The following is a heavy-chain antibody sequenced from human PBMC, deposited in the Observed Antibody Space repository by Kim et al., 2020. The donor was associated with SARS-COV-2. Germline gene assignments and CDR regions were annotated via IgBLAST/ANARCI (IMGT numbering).Heavy chain of an antibody. Sequence: SETLSLTCAVYGGSFSGYYWSWIRQPPGKGLEWIGEINHSGSTNYNPSLKSRVTISVDTSKNQFSLKLSSVTAADTAVYYCAVAVAGRLFDYWGQGTLVTVSS. CDR1: GGSFSGYY. CDR3: AVAVAGRLFDY. CDR2: INHSGST. D-gene: IGHD6-19*01. J-gene: IGHJ4*02. V-gene: IGHV4-34*01.